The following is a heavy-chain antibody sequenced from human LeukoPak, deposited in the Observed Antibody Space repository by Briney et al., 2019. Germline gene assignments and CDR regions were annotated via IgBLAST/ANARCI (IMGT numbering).Heavy chain of an antibody. CDR3: ARRGLATYAFDI. CDR1: GYSFTIYW. CDR2: IYPGDSDT. V-gene: IGHV5-51*01. D-gene: IGHD5-12*01. Sequence: GESLQICCKGSGYSFTIYWIGWARQMPGKGLEWMGIIYPGDSDTRYSPSFQGQVTISADKSISTAYLQWSSLKASDTATYYCARRGLATYAFDIWVQGTMVTVSS. J-gene: IGHJ3*02.